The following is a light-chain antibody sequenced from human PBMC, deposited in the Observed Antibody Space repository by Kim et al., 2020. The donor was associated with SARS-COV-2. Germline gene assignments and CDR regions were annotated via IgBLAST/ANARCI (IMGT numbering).Light chain of an antibody. Sequence: SVSPGESATLSCRASQSVSSNLAWYQQKPGQAPRLLIYGASPRATGIPARFSGSGSGTEFTLTISSLQSEDFAVYYCQQYNNWPYTFGQGTKLEI. J-gene: IGKJ2*01. CDR2: GAS. CDR3: QQYNNWPYT. V-gene: IGKV3-15*01. CDR1: QSVSSN.